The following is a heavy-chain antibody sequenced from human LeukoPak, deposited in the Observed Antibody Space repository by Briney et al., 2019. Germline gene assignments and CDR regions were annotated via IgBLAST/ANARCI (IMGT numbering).Heavy chain of an antibody. CDR2: IYYSGST. J-gene: IGHJ4*02. D-gene: IGHD6-13*01. Sequence: PSETLSLTCTVSGGSISSGDYYWSWIRQHPGKGLEWIGYIYYSGSTYYNPSLKSRVTISVDTSKNQFSLKLSSVTAADTAVYYCARAIAAAGLDYWGQGTLVTVSS. V-gene: IGHV4-31*03. CDR3: ARAIAAAGLDY. CDR1: GGSISSGDYY.